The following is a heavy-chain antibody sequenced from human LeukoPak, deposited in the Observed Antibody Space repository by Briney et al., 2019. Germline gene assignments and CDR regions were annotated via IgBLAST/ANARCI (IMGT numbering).Heavy chain of an antibody. CDR2: ISYDGSNK. Sequence: PGRSLRLSCAASGFTFSSYAMHWVRQAPGKGLEWVAVISYDGSNKYYADSVKGRFTISRDNSKNTLYLQMNSLRAEDTAVYYCAKGSSGWYTGMGFYYFDYWGQGTLVTVSS. CDR3: AKGSSGWYTGMGFYYFDY. D-gene: IGHD6-19*01. J-gene: IGHJ4*02. V-gene: IGHV3-30*04. CDR1: GFTFSSYA.